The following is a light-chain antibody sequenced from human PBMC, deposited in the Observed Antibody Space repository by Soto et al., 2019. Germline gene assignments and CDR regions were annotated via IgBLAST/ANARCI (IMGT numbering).Light chain of an antibody. J-gene: IGKJ1*01. V-gene: IGKV1-39*01. Sequence: DIQMTQSPSSLSASVGDRVTITCRASQSIRSYLNWYQQKPGKAPKLLMYAASSIQSGVPSRFSGSGSGTDFTLPISSLETEDFATYYCQQSHSTPWTCGQGTKVEIK. CDR3: QQSHSTPWT. CDR2: AAS. CDR1: QSIRSY.